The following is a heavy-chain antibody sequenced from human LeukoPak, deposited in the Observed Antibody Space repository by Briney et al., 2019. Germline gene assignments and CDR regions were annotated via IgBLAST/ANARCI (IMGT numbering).Heavy chain of an antibody. D-gene: IGHD3-10*01. CDR2: INHSGST. J-gene: IGHJ4*02. Sequence: PSETLSLTCAVYGGSFSGYYWSWIRQPPGKGLEWIGEINHSGSTNYNPSLKSRVTISVDTSKNQFSLKLSSVTAADTAVYYCASGLAVTGGYFDYWGQGTLVTVSS. CDR3: ASGLAVTGGYFDY. CDR1: GGSFSGYY. V-gene: IGHV4-34*01.